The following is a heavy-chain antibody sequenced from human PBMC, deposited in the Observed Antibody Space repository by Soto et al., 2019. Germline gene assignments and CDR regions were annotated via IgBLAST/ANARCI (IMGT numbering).Heavy chain of an antibody. CDR2: IIPIFGTA. CDR1: GGTFSSYA. J-gene: IGHJ6*02. CDR3: ARERELAIFGVVTSYYYGIDV. D-gene: IGHD3-3*01. Sequence: QVQLVQSGAEVKKPGSSVKVSCKASGGTFSSYAISWVRQAPGQGLEWMGGIIPIFGTANYAQKFQGRVTITADESTSTAYMELSSLRSEETAVYYCARERELAIFGVVTSYYYGIDVWGQGTTVTVSS. V-gene: IGHV1-69*01.